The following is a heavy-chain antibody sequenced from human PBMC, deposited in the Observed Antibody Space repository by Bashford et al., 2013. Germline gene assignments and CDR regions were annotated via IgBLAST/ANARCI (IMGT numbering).Heavy chain of an antibody. J-gene: IGHJ4*02. CDR3: ARHSPDWLLGYYFDY. D-gene: IGHD3-9*01. V-gene: IGHV1-18*01. CDR2: ISPYSGDT. Sequence: VRQAPGQGLEWMGWISPYSGDTRYAQNLQGRVTMTTDTSTSTAYMELTSLTSDDTAVYYCARHSPDWLLGYYFDYWGQGTLVTVSS.